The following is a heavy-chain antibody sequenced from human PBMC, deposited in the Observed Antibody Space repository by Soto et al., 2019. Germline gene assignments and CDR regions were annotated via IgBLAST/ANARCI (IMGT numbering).Heavy chain of an antibody. V-gene: IGHV3-30-3*01. Sequence: VQLVESGGGVVQPGRSLRLSCAASGFTFSSYAMHWVRQAPGKGLEWVAVISYDGSNKYYADSVKGRFTISRDNSKNTLYLQMNSLRAEDTAVYYCARERVLAGFDYWGQGTLVTVSS. D-gene: IGHD6-19*01. CDR2: ISYDGSNK. CDR1: GFTFSSYA. CDR3: ARERVLAGFDY. J-gene: IGHJ4*02.